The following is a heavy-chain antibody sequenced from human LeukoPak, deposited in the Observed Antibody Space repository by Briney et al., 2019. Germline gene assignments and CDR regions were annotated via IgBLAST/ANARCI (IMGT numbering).Heavy chain of an antibody. D-gene: IGHD5-18*01. J-gene: IGHJ4*02. CDR3: ARGNKYSYGRSYYFDY. CDR1: GYTFTSYY. V-gene: IGHV1-46*01. Sequence: ASVKVSCKASGYTFTSYYMHWVRQAPGQGLEWMGIINPSGGSTSYAQKFQGRVTMTRNTSISTAYMELSSLRSEDTAVYYCARGNKYSYGRSYYFDYWGQGTLVTVSS. CDR2: INPSGGST.